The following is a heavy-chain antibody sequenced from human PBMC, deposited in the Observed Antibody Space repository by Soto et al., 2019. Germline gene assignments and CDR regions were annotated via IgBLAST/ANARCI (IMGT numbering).Heavy chain of an antibody. CDR3: AREVGATLNWFDP. CDR1: GGTFSNYA. Sequence: QVQLVQSGAEVKKPGSSVKVSCKASGGTFSNYAISWVRQAPGQGLEWMGGIIPIFGPANYAQKFQGRVTITADESTNTAYMELSSLRSEDTAVYYCAREVGATLNWFDPWGQGTLVTVSS. V-gene: IGHV1-69*01. D-gene: IGHD1-26*01. J-gene: IGHJ5*02. CDR2: IIPIFGPA.